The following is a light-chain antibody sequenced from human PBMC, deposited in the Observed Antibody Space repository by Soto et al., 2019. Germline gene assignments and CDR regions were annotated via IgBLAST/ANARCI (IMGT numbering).Light chain of an antibody. CDR3: QQRSNWPPRT. CDR1: QSVSSY. Sequence: ESVLTQYPATLSLSPGERAALSCGSSQSVSSYLAWYQQKPGQAPRLLIYDASNRATGIPARFSGSGSGTDFTLTISSLEPEDFAVYYCQQRSNWPPRTFGQGTKVDIK. V-gene: IGKV3-11*01. CDR2: DAS. J-gene: IGKJ1*01.